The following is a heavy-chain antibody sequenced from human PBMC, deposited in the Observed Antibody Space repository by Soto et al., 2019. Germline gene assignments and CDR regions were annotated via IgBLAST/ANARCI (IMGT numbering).Heavy chain of an antibody. J-gene: IGHJ4*02. CDR2: ISAYNGNT. Sequence: GASVKLSCKASGYTFTSYGISWVRQAPGQGLEWMGWISAYNGNTNYAQKLQGRVTMTTDTSTSTAYMELRSLRSDDTAVYYCARVLLWFGETYYFDYWGQGTLVTVSS. V-gene: IGHV1-18*01. CDR3: ARVLLWFGETYYFDY. D-gene: IGHD3-10*01. CDR1: GYTFTSYG.